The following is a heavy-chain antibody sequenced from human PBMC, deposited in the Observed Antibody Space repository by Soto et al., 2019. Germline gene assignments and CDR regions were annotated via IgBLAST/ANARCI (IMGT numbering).Heavy chain of an antibody. CDR1: GFTVSSNY. CDR3: ARANSSSWYWNFDY. V-gene: IGHV3-53*02. CDR2: IYSGGST. Sequence: EVQLVETGGGLIQPGGSLRLSCAASGFTVSSNYMSWVRQAPGKGLEWVSVIYSGGSTYYADTVKGRFTITRDNSKNTLYLHMNSVRAEDTAVCYCARANSSSWYWNFDYWGQGTLVTVSS. J-gene: IGHJ4*02. D-gene: IGHD6-13*01.